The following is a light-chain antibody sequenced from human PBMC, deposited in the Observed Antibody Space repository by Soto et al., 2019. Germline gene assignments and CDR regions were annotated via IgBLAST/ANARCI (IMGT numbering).Light chain of an antibody. Sequence: EIVLTHSPGTLSLSPGERATLSCRASQSVSSNYLAWYQQKPGQAPRLLIYGASSRATGIPDRFSGSGSGTDFTLTISRLEPEDFAVYYCQQYDSSPYTSGQGTKLEMK. CDR3: QQYDSSPYT. CDR1: QSVSSNY. CDR2: GAS. V-gene: IGKV3-20*01. J-gene: IGKJ2*01.